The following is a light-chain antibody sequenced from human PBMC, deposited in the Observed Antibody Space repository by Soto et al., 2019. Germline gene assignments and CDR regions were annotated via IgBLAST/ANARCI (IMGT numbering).Light chain of an antibody. CDR3: CSYAGSVV. CDR2: EGS. J-gene: IGLJ2*01. CDR1: SSDVGSYNL. V-gene: IGLV2-23*01. Sequence: QSALTQPASVSGSPGQSITISCTGTSSDVGSYNLVSWYQQHPGKAPKLMIYEGSKRPSGVSNRFSGSKSGNTASLTISGLQAEDDADYYCCSYAGSVVFGGGTKLTVL.